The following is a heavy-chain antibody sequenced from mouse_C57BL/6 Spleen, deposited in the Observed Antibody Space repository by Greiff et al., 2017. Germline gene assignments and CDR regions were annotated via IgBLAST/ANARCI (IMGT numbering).Heavy chain of an antibody. V-gene: IGHV1-82*01. Sequence: QVQLQQSGPELVKPGASVKISCKASGYAFSSSWMNWVKQRPGKGLEWIGRIYPGDGDTNYNGKFKGKATLTAATASSTAYRQLSSLTSEDSAVYFCARRGQGFDYWGQGTTLTVSS. J-gene: IGHJ2*01. CDR2: IYPGDGDT. CDR3: ARRGQGFDY. CDR1: GYAFSSSW. D-gene: IGHD6-1*01.